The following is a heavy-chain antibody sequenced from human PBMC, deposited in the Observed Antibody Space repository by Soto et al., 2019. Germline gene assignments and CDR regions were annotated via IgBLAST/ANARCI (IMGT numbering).Heavy chain of an antibody. Sequence: NPSETLSLTCTVSGGSISSYYWSWIRQPPGKGLEWIGYIYYSGSTNYNPSLKSRVTISVDTSKNQFSLKLSSVTATDTAVYYCARSGSSWRGTNYYYYGMDVWGQGTTVTVSS. CDR2: IYYSGST. D-gene: IGHD6-13*01. V-gene: IGHV4-59*01. J-gene: IGHJ6*02. CDR3: ARSGSSWRGTNYYYYGMDV. CDR1: GGSISSYY.